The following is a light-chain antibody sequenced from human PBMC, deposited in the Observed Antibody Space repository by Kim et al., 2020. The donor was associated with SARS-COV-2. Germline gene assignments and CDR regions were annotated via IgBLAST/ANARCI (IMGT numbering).Light chain of an antibody. CDR2: LGS. J-gene: IGKJ4*01. CDR1: QSLLHSNGFTY. Sequence: DIVMTQSPLSLPVTPGEPASISCRSSQSLLHSNGFTYLDWYLQKPGQSPQLLICLGSNRASGVPDRFSGSGSGTDFTLKISRVEAEDVGVYYCMQARQTPFTFGGGTKVDIK. V-gene: IGKV2-28*01. CDR3: MQARQTPFT.